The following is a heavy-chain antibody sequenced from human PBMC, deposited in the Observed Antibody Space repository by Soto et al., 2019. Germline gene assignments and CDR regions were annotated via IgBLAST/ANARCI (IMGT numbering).Heavy chain of an antibody. V-gene: IGHV3-23*01. Sequence: GESLKISCAASGFTFSSYAMSWVRQAPGKGLEWVSAISGSDGSTYYADSVKGRFTISRDNSKNTLYLQMNSLRAEDTAVYYCAKSPYYYDKGPYEGWGQGTLVTVSS. D-gene: IGHD3-22*01. J-gene: IGHJ4*02. CDR1: GFTFSSYA. CDR3: AKSPYYYDKGPYEG. CDR2: ISGSDGST.